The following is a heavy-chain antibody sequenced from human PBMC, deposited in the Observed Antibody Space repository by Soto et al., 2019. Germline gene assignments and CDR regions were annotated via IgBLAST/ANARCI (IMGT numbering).Heavy chain of an antibody. D-gene: IGHD2-2*01. CDR1: GFTFSNYW. V-gene: IGHV3-74*01. Sequence: EVQLAESGGGLVQPGGSLRLSCAASGFTFSNYWMHWVRQAPGKGLVWVSRIKTDGSNATYADPVKGRFTISRDNAKNRMYRQMNRLRGEHTAFYYFARGDCSTSSSCFGGTHWSQGTVVTVTS. CDR2: IKTDGSNA. CDR3: ARGDCSTSSSCFGGTH. J-gene: IGHJ4*02.